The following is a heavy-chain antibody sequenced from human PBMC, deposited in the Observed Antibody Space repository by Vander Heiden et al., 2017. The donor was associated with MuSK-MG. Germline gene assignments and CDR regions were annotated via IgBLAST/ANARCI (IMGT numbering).Heavy chain of an antibody. V-gene: IGHV1-18*01. CDR2: ISAYNGNT. CDR3: ARAFSPYYDFWSGYYNGRDYYYYYDMDV. Sequence: QVQLVQSGAEVKKPGASVKVSCKASGYTFTSYGISWGRQAPGQGLEWMGWISAYNGNTNYAQKLQGRVNMTTDTSTSTAYMELRSLRSDDTAVYYCARAFSPYYDFWSGYYNGRDYYYYYDMDVWGKGTTVTVSS. J-gene: IGHJ6*03. D-gene: IGHD3-3*01. CDR1: GYTFTSYG.